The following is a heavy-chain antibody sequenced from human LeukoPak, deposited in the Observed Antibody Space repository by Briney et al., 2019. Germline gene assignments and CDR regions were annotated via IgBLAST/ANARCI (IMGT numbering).Heavy chain of an antibody. Sequence: LSLTCAVYGGSFSGYYWSWIRQPPGKGLEWVAVIWYDGSNKYYADSVKGRFTISRDNSKNTLYLQMNSLRAEDTAVYYCARDSSGCLDYWGQGTLVTVSS. J-gene: IGHJ4*02. CDR1: GGSFSGYY. V-gene: IGHV3-33*08. CDR2: IWYDGSNK. D-gene: IGHD6-19*01. CDR3: ARDSSGCLDY.